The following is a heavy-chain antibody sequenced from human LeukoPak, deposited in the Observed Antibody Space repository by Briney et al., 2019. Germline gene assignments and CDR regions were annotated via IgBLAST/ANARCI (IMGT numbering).Heavy chain of an antibody. J-gene: IGHJ4*02. D-gene: IGHD3-16*01. CDR3: AARGGGDFDY. CDR1: GGSISSYY. V-gene: IGHV4-59*01. Sequence: SEILSLTCTVSGGSISSYYWSWIRQPPGKGLEWIGYIYYSGSTNYNPSLKSRVTISVDTSKNQFSLKLSSVTAADTAVYYCAARGGGDFDYWGQGTLVTVSS. CDR2: IYYSGST.